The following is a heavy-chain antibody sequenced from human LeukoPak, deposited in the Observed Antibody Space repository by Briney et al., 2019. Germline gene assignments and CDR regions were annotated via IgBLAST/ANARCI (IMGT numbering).Heavy chain of an antibody. CDR2: IKSKTDGGTT. V-gene: IGHV3-15*05. CDR3: AKDYVPIGYYFFDY. J-gene: IGHJ4*02. D-gene: IGHD5-12*01. Sequence: TGGSLRLSCAASGFTFSNAWMSWVRQAPGKGLEWVGRIKSKTDGGTTDYAAPVKGRFTISRDNAKNSLYLQMNSLRAEDTALYYCAKDYVPIGYYFFDYWGQGILVTVSS. CDR1: GFTFSNAW.